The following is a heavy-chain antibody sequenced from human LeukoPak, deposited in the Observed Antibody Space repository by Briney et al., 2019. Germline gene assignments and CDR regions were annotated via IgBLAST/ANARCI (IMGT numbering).Heavy chain of an antibody. CDR2: IYPGDSDT. Sequence: EESPKISCETSGYIFTNYWVAWVRQMPGKGLEWMGAIYPGDSDTRYSPSFQDQVTISADKSISTAYLQWSSLKASDTAMYYCARHSLAGALTTHFDYWGQGTLVTVPS. V-gene: IGHV5-51*01. D-gene: IGHD4/OR15-4a*01. CDR3: ARHSLAGALTTHFDY. J-gene: IGHJ4*02. CDR1: GYIFTNYW.